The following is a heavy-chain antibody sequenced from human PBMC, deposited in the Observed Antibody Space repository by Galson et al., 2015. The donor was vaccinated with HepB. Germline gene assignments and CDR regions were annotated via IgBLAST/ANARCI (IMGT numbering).Heavy chain of an antibody. D-gene: IGHD4/OR15-4a*01. CDR1: GFTFGDYG. V-gene: IGHV3-20*01. CDR2: ISWNGAKI. CDR3: ARDWRRDDYYHGMDV. J-gene: IGHJ6*02. Sequence: SLRLSCAASGFTFGDYGLGWVRQVPGKGLEWVSGISWNGAKIGYVDSVNGRFTISRDNAKNSLYLQMNSLTAEDTALYRCARDWRRDDYYHGMDVWGRGTTVTVSS.